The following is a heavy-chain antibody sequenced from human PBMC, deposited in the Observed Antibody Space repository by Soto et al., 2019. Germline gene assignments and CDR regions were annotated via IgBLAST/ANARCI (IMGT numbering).Heavy chain of an antibody. V-gene: IGHV4-59*01. Sequence: SETLSLTCTVSGGSISSYYWSWIRQPPGKGLEWLGYIYYSENTNYNPSLKSRVTISVDTSKNQFSLKLSSVTAADTAVYYCASSNFYHNSGRFDNWGQGTLVTVS. J-gene: IGHJ4*02. CDR1: GGSISSYY. CDR2: IYYSENT. D-gene: IGHD3-22*01. CDR3: ASSNFYHNSGRFDN.